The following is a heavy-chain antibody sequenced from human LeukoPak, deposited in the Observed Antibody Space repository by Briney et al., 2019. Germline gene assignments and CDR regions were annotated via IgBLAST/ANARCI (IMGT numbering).Heavy chain of an antibody. J-gene: IGHJ3*02. V-gene: IGHV1-69-2*01. Sequence: ASVKISCQVSGYTFTDYYMHWVQQAPGKGLEWMGLVDPEDGETIYAEKFQGRVTITADTSTDTAYMELSSLRSEDTAVYYWATDLKKNDAFDIWGQGTMVTVSS. CDR2: VDPEDGET. CDR1: GYTFTDYY. CDR3: ATDLKKNDAFDI.